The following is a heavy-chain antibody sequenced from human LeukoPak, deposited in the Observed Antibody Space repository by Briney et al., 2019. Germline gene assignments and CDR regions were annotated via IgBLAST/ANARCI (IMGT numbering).Heavy chain of an antibody. J-gene: IGHJ6*03. CDR3: ARGRPYYDFWSGYLDV. Sequence: ASVKVSCKASGGTFSSYAISWVRQAPGQGLEWMGGIIPIFGTANYAQKFQGRVTITADESTSTAYMELSSLRSEDTAVYYCARGRPYYDFWSGYLDVWGKGTTVTVSS. CDR1: GGTFSSYA. CDR2: IIPIFGTA. V-gene: IGHV1-69*13. D-gene: IGHD3-3*01.